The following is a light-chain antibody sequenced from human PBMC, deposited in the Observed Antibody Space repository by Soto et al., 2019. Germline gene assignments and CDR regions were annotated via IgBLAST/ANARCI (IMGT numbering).Light chain of an antibody. Sequence: QSALTQPRSVSGSPGQSVTISCTGTSSDVGGYDYVSWYQQHPGKAPKLMIFDVNERPSGVPDRFSGSKSGNTAFLTISGLQAEDEAEYFCFSYAGSRVFGGGTQLTVL. J-gene: IGLJ3*02. CDR2: DVN. CDR1: SSDVGGYDY. CDR3: FSYAGSRV. V-gene: IGLV2-11*01.